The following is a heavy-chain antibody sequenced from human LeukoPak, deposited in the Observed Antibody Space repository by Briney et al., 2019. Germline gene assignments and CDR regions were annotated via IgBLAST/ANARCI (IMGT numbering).Heavy chain of an antibody. D-gene: IGHD6-13*01. J-gene: IGHJ4*02. CDR1: GFTFNNYD. V-gene: IGHV3-48*01. CDR3: ARDAAAAGTGEFDY. Sequence: GGSLRLSCAASGFTFNNYDMNWVRQAPGKGLEWVSYISSSSSIIYYADSVKGRFTISRDTAKNSLYLQMNSLRAEDTAVYYCARDAAAAGTGEFDYWGQGTLVTVSS. CDR2: ISSSSSII.